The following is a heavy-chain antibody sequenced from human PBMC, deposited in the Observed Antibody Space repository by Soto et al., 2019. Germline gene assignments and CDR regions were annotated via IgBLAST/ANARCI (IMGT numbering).Heavy chain of an antibody. CDR1: GFTFSNYA. V-gene: IGHV3-23*01. J-gene: IGHJ5*02. CDR2: LLRSGSTA. CDR3: AKDAISGDGIWLMDS. Sequence: GGSLRLSCAASGFTFSNYAMTWARQAPGKGLEWVSSLLRSGSTAYYADSVRGRFTVSSDTSANALYLQMDSLRAEDTAIYYCAKDAISGDGIWLMDSWGQGTLVTVSS. D-gene: IGHD4-17*01.